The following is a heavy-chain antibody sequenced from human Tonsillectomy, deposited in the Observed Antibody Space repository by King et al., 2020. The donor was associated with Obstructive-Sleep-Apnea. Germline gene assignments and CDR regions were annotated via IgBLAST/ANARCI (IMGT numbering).Heavy chain of an antibody. CDR2: IIWNGGKT. CDR3: ARVAQMGSLHAFDI. Sequence: EVQLVESGGGVLRPGGSLILSCAASGFTFDDYGMTWGRQAPGKGLEWVSGIIWNGGKTDYADSVKGRFTISRDNAKNSLYLQMNSLSAEEQALYHCARVAQMGSLHAFDIGGQGTMVTVSS. D-gene: IGHD5-24*01. J-gene: IGHJ3*02. V-gene: IGHV3-20*01. CDR1: GFTFDDYG.